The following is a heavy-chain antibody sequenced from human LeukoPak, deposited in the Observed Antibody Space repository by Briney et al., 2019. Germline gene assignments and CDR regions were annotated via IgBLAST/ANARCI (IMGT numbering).Heavy chain of an antibody. Sequence: GGSLRLSCTVSGFIVSSNSMSWVRQAPGKGLEWVAVISYDGSNKYYADSVKGRFTISRDNSKNTLYLQMNSLRAEDTAVYYCARESSGQDYWGQGTLVTVSS. CDR3: ARESSGQDY. V-gene: IGHV3-30*04. CDR1: GFIVSSNS. J-gene: IGHJ4*02. D-gene: IGHD6-19*01. CDR2: ISYDGSNK.